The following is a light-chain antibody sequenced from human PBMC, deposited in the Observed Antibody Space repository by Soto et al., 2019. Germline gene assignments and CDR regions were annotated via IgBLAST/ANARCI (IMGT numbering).Light chain of an antibody. CDR3: QQYGSSGT. V-gene: IGKV3-20*01. CDR1: QSVSNNY. Sequence: EIVMTQSPATLSVSPGERVTLSCRASQSVSNNYLAWYQQKPGQAPRLLIYGASNRATGITDRFSGSGSGTDVTLTISRLEPEDFAVYYCQQYGSSGTFGQGTKVDIK. J-gene: IGKJ1*01. CDR2: GAS.